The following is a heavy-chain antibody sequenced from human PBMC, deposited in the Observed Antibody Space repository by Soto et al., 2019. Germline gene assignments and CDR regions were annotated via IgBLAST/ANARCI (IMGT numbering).Heavy chain of an antibody. CDR3: ARDVGNYDFWSGYYTYNWFDP. V-gene: IGHV1-2*04. J-gene: IGHJ5*02. Sequence: SVKVSCKASGYTFTGYYMHWVRQAPGQGLEWMGWINPNSGGTNYAQKFQGWVTMTRDTSISTAYMELSRLRSDDTAVYYCARDVGNYDFWSGYYTYNWFDPWGQGTLVTVSS. D-gene: IGHD3-3*01. CDR1: GYTFTGYY. CDR2: INPNSGGT.